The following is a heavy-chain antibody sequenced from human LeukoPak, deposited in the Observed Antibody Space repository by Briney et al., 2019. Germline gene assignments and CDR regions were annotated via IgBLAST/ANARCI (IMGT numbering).Heavy chain of an antibody. CDR2: IYYSGST. CDR1: GGSISSSSYY. J-gene: IGHJ5*02. D-gene: IGHD3-22*01. V-gene: IGHV4-39*01. Sequence: SETLSLTCTVSGGSISSSSYYWGWIRQPPGKGLEWIGSIYYSGSTYYNPSLKSRVTISVDTSKNQFSLKLSSVTAADTAVYYCARKYYYDSSGYYQYNWFDPWGQGTLVTVSS. CDR3: ARKYYYDSSGYYQYNWFDP.